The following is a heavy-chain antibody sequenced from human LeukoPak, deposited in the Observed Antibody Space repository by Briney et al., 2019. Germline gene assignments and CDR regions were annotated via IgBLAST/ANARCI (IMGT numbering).Heavy chain of an antibody. CDR3: ARALDYGGNSGYHELDY. CDR1: GDSVSSNSAA. J-gene: IGHJ4*02. Sequence: SQTLSLTCAISGDSVSSNSAAWNWIRQSPSRGLEWLGRTYYRSKWYNDYAVSVKSRITINPDTSKNQFSLQLNSVTPEDTAVYYCARALDYGGNSGYHELDYWGQGTLVTVSS. D-gene: IGHD4-23*01. V-gene: IGHV6-1*01. CDR2: TYYRSKWYN.